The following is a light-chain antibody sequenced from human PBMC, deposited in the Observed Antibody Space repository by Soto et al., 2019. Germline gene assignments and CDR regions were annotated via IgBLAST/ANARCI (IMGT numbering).Light chain of an antibody. V-gene: IGKV3-15*01. J-gene: IGKJ4*01. CDR2: GAS. CDR3: QQYNNWPLT. CDR1: QSVSSN. Sequence: EIVMPQSPATLSVSPGERATLSCRASQSVSSNLAWYQQKPGQAPRLLIYGASTRATGIPARFSGSGSGTEFTLTISSLHSEDFAVYYCQQYNNWPLTFGGGTKVEIK.